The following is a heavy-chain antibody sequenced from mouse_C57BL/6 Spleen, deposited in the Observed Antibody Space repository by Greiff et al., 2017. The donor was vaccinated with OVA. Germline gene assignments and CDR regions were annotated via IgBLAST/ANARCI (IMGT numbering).Heavy chain of an antibody. J-gene: IGHJ3*01. D-gene: IGHD2-4*01. CDR1: GYTFTSYW. CDR3: ARGKAYDDYGQAWFAY. Sequence: QVQLQQPGAELVKPGASVKLSCKASGYTFTSYWMHWVKQRPGQGLEWIGMIHPNSGSTNYNEKFKSKATLTVDKSSSTAYMQLSSLTSEDSAVYYCARGKAYDDYGQAWFAYWGQGTLVTVSA. V-gene: IGHV1-64*01. CDR2: IHPNSGST.